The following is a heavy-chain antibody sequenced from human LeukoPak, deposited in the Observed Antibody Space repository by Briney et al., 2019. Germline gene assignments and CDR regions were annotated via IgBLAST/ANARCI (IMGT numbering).Heavy chain of an antibody. CDR3: ARRNSSTSEDYFDY. CDR1: GYTFTSYD. Sequence: ASVKVSCKASGYTFTSYDINWVRQATGQGLEWMGWMNPNSGNTGYAQKFQGRVTITRNTSISTAYMELSSLRSDDTAVYYCARRNSSTSEDYFDYWGQGTLVTVSS. V-gene: IGHV1-8*03. D-gene: IGHD2-2*01. J-gene: IGHJ4*02. CDR2: MNPNSGNT.